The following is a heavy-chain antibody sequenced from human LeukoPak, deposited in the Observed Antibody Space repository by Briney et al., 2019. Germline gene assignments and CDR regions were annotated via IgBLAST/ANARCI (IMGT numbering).Heavy chain of an antibody. V-gene: IGHV1-69*06. CDR3: ARDADGSYYYFDY. CDR2: IIPIFGTA. CDR1: GGTFSIYA. Sequence: SVKVSCKASGGTFSIYAISWVRQAPGQGREWMGGIIPIFGTANYAQKFQGRVTITADKSTSTAYMELSSLRSEDTAVYYCARDADGSYYYFDYWGQGTLVTVSS. J-gene: IGHJ4*02. D-gene: IGHD1-26*01.